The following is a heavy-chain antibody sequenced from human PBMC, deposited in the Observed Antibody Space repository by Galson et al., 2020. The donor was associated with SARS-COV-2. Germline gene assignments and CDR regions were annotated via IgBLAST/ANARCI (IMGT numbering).Heavy chain of an antibody. Sequence: SQTLSLTCTVSGGSISRGFYSWGWIRQPPGKGLEWIGTIYYTEYTYYNPSLQSRVTVSVDTSRKQFSLRLTSVTAADTAVYYCASASQLSSGWYYSYWGQGTLVTVSS. CDR2: IYYTEYT. CDR1: GGSISRGFYS. D-gene: IGHD6-19*01. CDR3: ASASQLSSGWYYSY. V-gene: IGHV4-39*01. J-gene: IGHJ4*02.